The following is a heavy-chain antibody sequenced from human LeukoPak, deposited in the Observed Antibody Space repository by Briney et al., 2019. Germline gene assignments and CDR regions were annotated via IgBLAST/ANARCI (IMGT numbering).Heavy chain of an antibody. CDR2: IYPGDSDT. J-gene: IGHJ3*02. D-gene: IGHD3-16*01. CDR3: ARQGGSHAPDLDAFDI. CDR1: GYSFTSYW. Sequence: GESLKISCKGSGYSFTSYWIGWVRQMPGKGLEWMGIIYPGDSDTRYSPSFQGQVTISADKSISTAYLQWSSLKASDTAMYYCARQGGSHAPDLDAFDIWGQGTMVTVSS. V-gene: IGHV5-51*01.